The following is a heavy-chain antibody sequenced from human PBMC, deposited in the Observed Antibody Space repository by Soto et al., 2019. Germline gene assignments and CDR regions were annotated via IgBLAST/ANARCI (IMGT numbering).Heavy chain of an antibody. CDR3: ARDPYYFWSGYPYPGYYKDV. Sequence: GGSLRLSCAASGFTFSSYSMNWVRQAPGKGLEWVSSISSSSSYIYYADSVKGRFTISRDNAKNSLYLQMNSLRAEDTAVYYCARDPYYFWSGYPYPGYYKDVWGKGTTVTVSS. J-gene: IGHJ6*03. CDR2: ISSSSSYI. CDR1: GFTFSSYS. D-gene: IGHD3-3*01. V-gene: IGHV3-21*01.